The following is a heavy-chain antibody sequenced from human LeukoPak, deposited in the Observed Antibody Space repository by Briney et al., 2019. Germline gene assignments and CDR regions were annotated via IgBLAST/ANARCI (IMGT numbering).Heavy chain of an antibody. CDR1: GGSIGTYY. CDR2: IQYSGST. D-gene: IGHD1-1*01. Sequence: SETLSLTCTVSGGSIGTYYWSWIRQPPGKGLEWIGYIQYSGSTNYNPSLKSRVTISVDTSKNQFSLKLGSVTAADTAMYYCARVSWFPGTSYYYMDVWGKGTTVTVSS. V-gene: IGHV4-59*01. J-gene: IGHJ6*03. CDR3: ARVSWFPGTSYYYMDV.